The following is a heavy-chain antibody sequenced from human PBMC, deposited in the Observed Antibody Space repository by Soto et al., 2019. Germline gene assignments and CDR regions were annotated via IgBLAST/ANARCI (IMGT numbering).Heavy chain of an antibody. D-gene: IGHD2-15*01. Sequence: ASVKVSCKASGGTFSSYAISWVRQAPGQGLEWMGGIIPIFGTANHAQKFQGRVTITADESTSTAYMELSSLRSEDTAVYYCAIRLYCSGGSCYRNWFDPWGQGTLVTVSS. J-gene: IGHJ5*02. V-gene: IGHV1-69*13. CDR2: IIPIFGTA. CDR1: GGTFSSYA. CDR3: AIRLYCSGGSCYRNWFDP.